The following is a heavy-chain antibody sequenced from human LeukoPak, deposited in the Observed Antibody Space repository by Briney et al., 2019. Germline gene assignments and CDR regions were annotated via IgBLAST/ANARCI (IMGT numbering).Heavy chain of an antibody. D-gene: IGHD3-9*01. J-gene: IGHJ4*02. CDR1: GGSFGGYY. V-gene: IGHV4-34*01. Sequence: SETLSLTCAVYGGSFGGYYWSWIRQPPGKGLEWIGEINHSGSTNYNPSLKSRVTISVDTSKNQFSLELSSVTAADTAVYYCARYYDILTGHFDYWGQGTLVTVSS. CDR3: ARYYDILTGHFDY. CDR2: INHSGST.